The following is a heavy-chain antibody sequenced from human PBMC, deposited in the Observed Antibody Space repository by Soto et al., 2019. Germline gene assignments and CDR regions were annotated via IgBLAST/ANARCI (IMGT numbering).Heavy chain of an antibody. D-gene: IGHD3-22*01. V-gene: IGHV4-30-4*01. J-gene: IGHJ4*02. CDR1: GGSISSGDYY. CDR3: ARVYYYDSSGQSPLYYFDY. Sequence: SETLSLTCTVSGGSISSGDYYWSWIRQPPGKGLEWIGYIYYSGSTYYNPSLKSRVTISVDTSKNQFSLKLSSVTAADTAVYYCARVYYYDSSGQSPLYYFDYWGQGTLVTVSS. CDR2: IYYSGST.